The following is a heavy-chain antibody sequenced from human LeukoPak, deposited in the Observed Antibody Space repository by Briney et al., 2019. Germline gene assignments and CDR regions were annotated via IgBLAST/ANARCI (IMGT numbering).Heavy chain of an antibody. V-gene: IGHV3-74*01. J-gene: IGHJ4*02. CDR2: INSDGSST. Sequence: PGGSPRLSCAASGFTFSSYWMHWVRQAPGKGLVWVSRINSDGSSTSYADSVKGRFTISRDNAKNTLYLQMNSLRAEDTAVYYCARVPGFTGTGDYWGQGTLVTVSS. CDR1: GFTFSSYW. D-gene: IGHD1-1*01. CDR3: ARVPGFTGTGDY.